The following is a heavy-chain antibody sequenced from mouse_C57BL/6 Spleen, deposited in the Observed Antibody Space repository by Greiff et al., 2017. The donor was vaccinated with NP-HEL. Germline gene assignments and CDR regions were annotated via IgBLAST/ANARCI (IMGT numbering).Heavy chain of an antibody. CDR1: GFTFSDYG. D-gene: IGHD2-4*01. V-gene: IGHV5-17*01. J-gene: IGHJ4*01. CDR3: ARDYDEDAMDY. Sequence: DVQLVESGGGLVKPGGSLKLSCAASGFTFSDYGMHWVRQAPEKGLEWVAYISSGSSTIYYADTVKGRFTISRDNAKNTLFLQMTSLRSEDTAMYYCARDYDEDAMDYWGQGTSVTVSS. CDR2: ISSGSSTI.